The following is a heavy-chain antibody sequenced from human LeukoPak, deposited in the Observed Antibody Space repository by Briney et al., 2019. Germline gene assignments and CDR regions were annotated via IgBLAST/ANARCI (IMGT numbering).Heavy chain of an antibody. J-gene: IGHJ6*02. V-gene: IGHV1-8*01. CDR2: VNLNSGNT. CDR3: ARGYALDV. CDR1: GDTLTNYD. Sequence: ASVKVSCKASGDTLTNYDINWVRQATGQGLEWMGWVNLNSGNTGYAQKLQGRLTMTRNTSTTTAYMELSSLRSEDTAVYYCARGYALDVWGQGNTVTVSS.